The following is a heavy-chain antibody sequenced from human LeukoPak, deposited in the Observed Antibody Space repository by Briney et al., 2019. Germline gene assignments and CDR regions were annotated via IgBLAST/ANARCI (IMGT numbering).Heavy chain of an antibody. J-gene: IGHJ4*02. CDR2: ISGSDGRT. CDR1: GFTFSSYA. V-gene: IGHV3-23*01. D-gene: IGHD2-21*02. CDR3: ATSYCGGDCFSTFAY. Sequence: PGGSLRLSCAASGFTFSSYAMSWVRQAPGKGLEWVATISGSDGRTYYADSVRGRFTISRDNSRNTLYLQMNSLRAEDTAIYYCATSYCGGDCFSTFAYWGQGTLVTVSS.